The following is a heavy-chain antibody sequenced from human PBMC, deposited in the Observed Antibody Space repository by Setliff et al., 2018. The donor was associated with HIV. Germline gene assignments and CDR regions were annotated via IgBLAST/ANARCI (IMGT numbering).Heavy chain of an antibody. CDR2: INHSGST. D-gene: IGHD4-17*01. Sequence: SETLSLTCAVFGGSFSGYFWSWIRQPPGKGLEWIGEINHSGSTDYNPSLKSRVTISVDTSKNQFSLNLSSVTAADTAVYYCARYDYGDFDYWGQGTPVTVSS. CDR1: GGSFSGYF. V-gene: IGHV4-34*01. CDR3: ARYDYGDFDY. J-gene: IGHJ4*02.